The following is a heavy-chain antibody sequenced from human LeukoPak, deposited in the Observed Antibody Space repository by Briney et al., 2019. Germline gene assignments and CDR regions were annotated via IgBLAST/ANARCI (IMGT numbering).Heavy chain of an antibody. J-gene: IGHJ4*02. V-gene: IGHV3-21*01. CDR3: AKDYVSGDGYWDFDY. Sequence: PGGSLRLSCAASGFTFSSYSMNWVRQAPGKGLEWVSSISSSSSYIYYADSVKGRFTNSRDNAKNSLYLQMNSLRAEDTAVYYCAKDYVSGDGYWDFDYWGQGTLVTVSS. CDR1: GFTFSSYS. D-gene: IGHD5-24*01. CDR2: ISSSSSYI.